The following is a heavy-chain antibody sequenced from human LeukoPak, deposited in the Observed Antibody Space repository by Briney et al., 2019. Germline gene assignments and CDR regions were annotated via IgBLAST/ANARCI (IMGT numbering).Heavy chain of an antibody. V-gene: IGHV1-18*01. CDR1: GYTFTSYD. D-gene: IGHD3-9*01. CDR3: ARDRPANYDILTGYYGLDY. CDR2: ISAYNGNT. Sequence: ASVKVSCKASGYTFTSYDINWVRQATGQGLEWMGWISAYNGNTNYAQKLQGRVTMTTDTSTSTAYMELRSLRSDDTAVYYCARDRPANYDILTGYYGLDYWGQGTLVTVSS. J-gene: IGHJ4*02.